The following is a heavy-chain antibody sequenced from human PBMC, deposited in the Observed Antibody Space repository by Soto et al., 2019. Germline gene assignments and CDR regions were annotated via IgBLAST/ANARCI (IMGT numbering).Heavy chain of an antibody. CDR2: IWYDGSNK. D-gene: IGHD6-19*01. J-gene: IGHJ6*02. V-gene: IGHV3-33*01. CDR3: ARDNIAVAGTWFYYYGMDV. Sequence: SLRLSCAASGFTFSSYGMHWVRQAPGKGLEWVAVIWYDGSNKYYADSVKGRFTISRDNSKNTLYLQMNSLRAEDTAVYHCARDNIAVAGTWFYYYGMDVWGQGTTVTVSS. CDR1: GFTFSSYG.